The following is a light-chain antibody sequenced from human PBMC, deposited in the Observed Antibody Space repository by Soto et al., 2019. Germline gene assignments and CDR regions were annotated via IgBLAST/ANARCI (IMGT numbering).Light chain of an antibody. CDR3: QQRSDAVT. Sequence: EIVLTQSPGTLSLSPGERATLSCRASQSVPRSYLAWYQQKPGQAPRLLVYDASNRATDIPARFSGSGSGTDSTLTISSLEPEDFAVYYCQQRSDAVTFGQGTRLEIK. CDR1: QSVPRSY. J-gene: IGKJ5*01. CDR2: DAS. V-gene: IGKV3-11*01.